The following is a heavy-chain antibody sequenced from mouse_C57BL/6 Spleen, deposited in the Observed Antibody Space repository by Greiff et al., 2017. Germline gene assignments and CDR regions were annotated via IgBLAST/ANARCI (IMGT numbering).Heavy chain of an antibody. CDR1: GYTFTSYW. CDR2: IDPSDSYT. V-gene: IGHV1-69*01. Sequence: VQLQQSGAELVMPGASVKLSCKASGYTFTSYWMHWVKQRPGQGLEWIGEIDPSDSYTNYNQTFKGKSTLTVDKSSSTAYMQLSSLTSEDSAVYYCARGGGDYAMDYWGQGTSVTVSS. CDR3: ARGGGDYAMDY. J-gene: IGHJ4*01. D-gene: IGHD1-1*02.